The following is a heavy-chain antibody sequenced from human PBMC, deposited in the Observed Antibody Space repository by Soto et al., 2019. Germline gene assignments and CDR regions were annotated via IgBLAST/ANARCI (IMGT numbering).Heavy chain of an antibody. V-gene: IGHV3-30-3*01. CDR1: GFTFSSYA. CDR3: ARDSPYFDY. J-gene: IGHJ4*02. Sequence: QVQLVESGGGVVQPGRSLRLSCAASGFTFSSYAMHWDRQAPGKGLEWVAVISYDGSNKYYADSVKGRFTISRDNSKNTLYLQMNSLRAEDTAVYYCARDSPYFDYWGQGTLVTVSS. CDR2: ISYDGSNK.